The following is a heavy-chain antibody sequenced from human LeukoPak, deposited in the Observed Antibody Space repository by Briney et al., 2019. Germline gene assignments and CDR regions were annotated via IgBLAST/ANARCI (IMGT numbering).Heavy chain of an antibody. D-gene: IGHD6-6*01. J-gene: IGHJ4*02. Sequence: PGGSLRLSCAASGFTFSSYGMHWVRQPPGKGLEWIGEINHSGSTNYNPSLKSRVTISVDTSKNQFSLKLSSVTAADTAVYYCARPRYSSSSPYDYWGQGTLVTVSS. CDR2: INHSGST. CDR3: ARPRYSSSSPYDY. V-gene: IGHV4-34*01. CDR1: GFTFSSYG.